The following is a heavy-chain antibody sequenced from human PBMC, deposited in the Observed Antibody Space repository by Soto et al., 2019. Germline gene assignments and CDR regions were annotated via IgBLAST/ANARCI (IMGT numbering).Heavy chain of an antibody. Sequence: GASVKVSCKASGYTFSSYSISWVRQAPGQGHEWMGWISAYNGNTNYGQKLQGRVTMTTDTSTNTAYMELRSLRSDDTAVYYCARDDPPVQHWGQGTLVTVSS. CDR1: GYTFSSYS. J-gene: IGHJ1*01. V-gene: IGHV1-18*01. CDR2: ISAYNGNT. CDR3: ARDDPPVQH.